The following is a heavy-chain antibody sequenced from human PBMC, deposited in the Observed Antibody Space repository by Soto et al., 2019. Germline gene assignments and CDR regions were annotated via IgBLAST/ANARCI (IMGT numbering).Heavy chain of an antibody. J-gene: IGHJ6*02. Sequence: GGSLRLSCAASGFTFSSYAMSWVRQAPGKGLEWVSAISGSGGSTYYADSVKGRFTISRDNSKNTLYLQMNSLRAEDTAVYYCAKGNEAAARPLGGMDVWGQGTTVTVSS. D-gene: IGHD2-2*01. CDR2: ISGSGGST. CDR1: GFTFSSYA. V-gene: IGHV3-23*01. CDR3: AKGNEAAARPLGGMDV.